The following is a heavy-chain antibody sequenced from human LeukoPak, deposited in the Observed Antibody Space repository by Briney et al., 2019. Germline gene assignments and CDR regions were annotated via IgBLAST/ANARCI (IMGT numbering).Heavy chain of an antibody. CDR1: GGPISGYY. V-gene: IGHV4-59*01. CDR3: ARCDSVTALDY. Sequence: SETLSLTCTVSGGPISGYYWSSIRKPPGKRLEWIGYVYSSEITNYNPSLKSRVTLSLDTSGNQFSLKVTSVTAADTAVYYCARCDSVTALDYWGQGTLVTVSS. CDR2: VYSSEIT. J-gene: IGHJ4*02. D-gene: IGHD4-17*01.